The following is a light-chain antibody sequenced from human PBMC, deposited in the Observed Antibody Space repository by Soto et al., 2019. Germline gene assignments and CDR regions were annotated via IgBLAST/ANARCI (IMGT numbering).Light chain of an antibody. CDR2: AAS. J-gene: IGKJ5*01. V-gene: IGKV1-12*01. CDR3: QQANSSPIT. CDR1: QGINSW. Sequence: DIQMTQSPSSVSASVGDRVSITCRASQGINSWLAWYQKKPGRAPKLLIYAASSLQNGVPSRFSGSESGTDFTLTISNLQPEDCAIYFCQQANSSPITFGQGTRLEI.